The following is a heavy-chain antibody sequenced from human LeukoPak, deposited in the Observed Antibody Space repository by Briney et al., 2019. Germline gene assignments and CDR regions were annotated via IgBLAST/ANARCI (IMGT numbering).Heavy chain of an antibody. CDR1: GYTFTSYY. CDR3: ARDYCSSTSCYTNGAFDI. V-gene: IGHV1-46*01. Sequence: GASVKVSCRASGYTFTSYYMHWVRQAPGQGLEWMGIINPSGGSTSYAQKFQGRVTMTRDTSTSTVYMELSSLRSEDTAVYYCARDYCSSTSCYTNGAFDIWGQGTMVTVSS. CDR2: INPSGGST. J-gene: IGHJ3*02. D-gene: IGHD2-2*02.